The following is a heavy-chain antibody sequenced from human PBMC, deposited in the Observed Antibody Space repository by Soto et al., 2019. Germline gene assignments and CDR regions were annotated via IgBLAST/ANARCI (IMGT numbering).Heavy chain of an antibody. Sequence: EVQLVESGGGLVQPGGSLRLSCAASGFTFSNYVMYWVRQAPGKGLEYVSAISGDGGDTYQANSVKGRFTISRDNSKNTVYIKMDSLSAEDMAVYYCSKKAVVGRSSNWYFDLWGRGTLVTVSS. CDR3: SKKAVVGRSSNWYFDL. CDR1: GFTFSNYV. D-gene: IGHD2-15*01. V-gene: IGHV3-64*01. CDR2: ISGDGGDT. J-gene: IGHJ2*01.